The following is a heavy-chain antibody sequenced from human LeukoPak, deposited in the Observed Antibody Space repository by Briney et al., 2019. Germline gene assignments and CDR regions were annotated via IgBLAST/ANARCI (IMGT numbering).Heavy chain of an antibody. CDR2: INTNTGNP. CDR3: ARDLKQQLPNPPDY. CDR1: GYTFTSYA. D-gene: IGHD6-13*01. J-gene: IGHJ4*02. Sequence: ASVKVSCKASGYTFTSYAMNWVRQAPGQGLEWMGWINTNTGNPTYAQGFTGRFVFSLDTSVSTAYLQISSLKAEDTAVYYCARDLKQQLPNPPDYWGQGTLVTVSS. V-gene: IGHV7-4-1*02.